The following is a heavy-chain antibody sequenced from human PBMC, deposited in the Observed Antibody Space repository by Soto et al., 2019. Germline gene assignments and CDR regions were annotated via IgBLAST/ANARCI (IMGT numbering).Heavy chain of an antibody. D-gene: IGHD6-13*01. CDR3: XXDPSSWYGVGWFDP. CDR2: INSDGSST. Sequence: EVQLVESGGGLVQPGGSLRLSCAASGFTFSSYWMHWVRQAPGKGLVWVSRINSDGSSTSYADSVKGRFTISRDNAKNTLYLQMNSLRAEDTAVYXXXXDPSSWYGVGWFDPWGQGTLVTVSS. V-gene: IGHV3-74*01. CDR1: GFTFSSYW. J-gene: IGHJ5*02.